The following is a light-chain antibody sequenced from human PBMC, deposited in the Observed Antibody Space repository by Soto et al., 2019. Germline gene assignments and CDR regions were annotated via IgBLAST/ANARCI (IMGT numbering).Light chain of an antibody. CDR2: DAS. Sequence: DIQVTQSRSTLSASVGARVTITCRASQSISSWLAWYQQKPGKAPKLLIYDASSLESGVPSRFSGSGSGTEFTLTISSLQPDDFATYYCQQYNSYSLFFGQGTRLEIK. CDR3: QQYNSYSLF. CDR1: QSISSW. J-gene: IGKJ5*01. V-gene: IGKV1-5*01.